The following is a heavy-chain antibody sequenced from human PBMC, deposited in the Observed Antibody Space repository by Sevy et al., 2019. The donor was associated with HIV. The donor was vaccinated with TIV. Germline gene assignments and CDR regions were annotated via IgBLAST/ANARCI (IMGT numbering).Heavy chain of an antibody. CDR1: GFTLNSYW. CDR3: VRAIAADGSF. J-gene: IGHJ4*02. CDR2: IKQDGSVR. V-gene: IGHV3-7*01. D-gene: IGHD6-13*01. Sequence: GGSLRLSCVASGFTLNSYWMSWVRQAPGKGLEWVANIKQDGSVRYYVDSVKGRFTISRDNARNLVYLQMNSLRVEDTALYYCVRAIAADGSFWCQGTLVTVSS.